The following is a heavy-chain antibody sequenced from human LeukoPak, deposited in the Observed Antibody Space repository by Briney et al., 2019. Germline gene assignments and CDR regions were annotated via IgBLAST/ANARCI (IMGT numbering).Heavy chain of an antibody. CDR1: GFTFSNYG. V-gene: IGHV3-33*01. CDR3: ARGDYYDSSGYSQYFQH. J-gene: IGHJ1*01. Sequence: PGRSLRLSCAASGFTFSNYGMHWVRQAPGKGLEWVAVIWYDGSNKYCADSVKGRFTISRDNSKNTLYLQMNSLRAEDTAVYYCARGDYYDSSGYSQYFQHWGQGTLVTVSS. CDR2: IWYDGSNK. D-gene: IGHD3-22*01.